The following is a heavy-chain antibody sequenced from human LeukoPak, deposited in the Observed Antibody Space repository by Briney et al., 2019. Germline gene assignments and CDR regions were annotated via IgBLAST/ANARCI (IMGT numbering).Heavy chain of an antibody. CDR1: GGTFRGYY. Sequence: KPSETLSLTCAVSGGTFRGYYWSWIRQPPGKGLAWIGEIDHTGSTNYNPSLESRVTLSVDTSKSQVSLNLNSVTAADTAVYARGLRFHVGSGNWFDLWGQGTLVTVSS. D-gene: IGHD3-10*01. J-gene: IGHJ5*02. CDR2: IDHTGST. CDR3: GLRFHVGSGNWFDL. V-gene: IGHV4-34*08.